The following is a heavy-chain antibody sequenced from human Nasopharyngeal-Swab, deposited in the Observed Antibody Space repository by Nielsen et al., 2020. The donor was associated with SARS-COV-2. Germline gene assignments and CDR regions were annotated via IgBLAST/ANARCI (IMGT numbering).Heavy chain of an antibody. CDR1: GFTFNSYG. J-gene: IGHJ4*02. D-gene: IGHD6-13*01. CDR3: ARNLASRSSSWCFDY. CDR2: ISGSTATI. Sequence: RQSLTLSCAASGFTFNSYGMNWVRQPPGKGLQWVSYISGSTATIYYADSVKGRFTISRDNAKNSLYLQMNSLREEDTAVYYCARNLASRSSSWCFDYWGQGTLVTVSS. V-gene: IGHV3-48*02.